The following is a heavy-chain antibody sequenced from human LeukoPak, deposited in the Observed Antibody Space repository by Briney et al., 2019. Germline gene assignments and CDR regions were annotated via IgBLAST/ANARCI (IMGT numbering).Heavy chain of an antibody. J-gene: IGHJ5*02. V-gene: IGHV4-39*01. Sequence: SETLSLTCTVSGGSISGSSYYWGWSCQPPGKGLEWIGSIYYSGITYYNSSLKSRVTISVDTSKNQFSLNLNSVTAADTAVYYCACYSGSEGFDPWGQGALVTVSS. D-gene: IGHD1-26*01. CDR1: GGSISGSSYY. CDR3: ACYSGSEGFDP. CDR2: IYYSGIT.